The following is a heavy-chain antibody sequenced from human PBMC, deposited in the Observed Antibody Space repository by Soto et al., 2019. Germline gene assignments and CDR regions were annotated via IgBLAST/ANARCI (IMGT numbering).Heavy chain of an antibody. V-gene: IGHV4-59*01. D-gene: IGHD6-13*01. CDR2: IYYSGST. Sequence: PSETLSLTCTVPDGSISSYYWSWIRQPPGKGLEWIGYIYYSGSTNYNPSLKSRVTISVDTSKNQFSLKLSSVTAADTAVYYCARVNSSSWYQTGWYYYYGMDVWGQGTTVTVSS. J-gene: IGHJ6*02. CDR3: ARVNSSSWYQTGWYYYYGMDV. CDR1: DGSISSYY.